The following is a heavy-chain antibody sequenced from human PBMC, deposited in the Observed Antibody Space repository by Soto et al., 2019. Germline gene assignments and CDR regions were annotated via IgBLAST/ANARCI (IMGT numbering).Heavy chain of an antibody. D-gene: IGHD2-2*01. CDR1: GFTFNTYT. Sequence: GGSLRLSCAASGFTFNTYTMNWVRQAPGKGLEWVSYISSSSGTKYYADSVKGRFTISRDNAKNSLYLQMNSLRAEDTAVYYCARDREYQPLPDYWGQGTLVTVS. J-gene: IGHJ4*02. CDR3: ARDREYQPLPDY. CDR2: ISSSSGTK. V-gene: IGHV3-48*01.